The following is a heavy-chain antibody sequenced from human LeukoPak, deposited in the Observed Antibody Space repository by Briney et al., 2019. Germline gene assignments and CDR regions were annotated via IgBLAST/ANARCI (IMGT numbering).Heavy chain of an antibody. CDR1: GFTFSSYA. CDR3: AKAVTAIRRGYFDY. D-gene: IGHD2-21*02. CDR2: ISGSGGST. V-gene: IGHV3-23*01. Sequence: GGSLRLSCAASGFTFSSYAMSWVRQAPGKGLEWGSAISGSGGSTYYADSVKGRFTISRDNSKNTLYLQMNSLRAEDTAVYYCAKAVTAIRRGYFDYWGQGTLVTVSS. J-gene: IGHJ4*02.